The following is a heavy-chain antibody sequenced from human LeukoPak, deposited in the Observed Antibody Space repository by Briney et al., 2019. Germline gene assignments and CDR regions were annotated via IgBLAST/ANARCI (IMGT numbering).Heavy chain of an antibody. V-gene: IGHV1-18*04. CDR3: ARLPLGDDYGDLDYFDY. Sequence: ASVKVSCKASGYTFTSYGISWVRQAPGQGLEWMGWISAHNGNTNYAQKLQGRVTMTTDTSTSTAYMELRSLRSDDTAVYYCARLPLGDDYGDLDYFDYWGQGTLVTVSS. CDR1: GYTFTSYG. CDR2: ISAHNGNT. J-gene: IGHJ4*02. D-gene: IGHD4-17*01.